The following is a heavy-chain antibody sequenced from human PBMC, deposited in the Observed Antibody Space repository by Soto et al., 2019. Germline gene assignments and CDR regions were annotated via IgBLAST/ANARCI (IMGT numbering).Heavy chain of an antibody. V-gene: IGHV4-4*02. Sequence: PSETLSLTCAVSGDSISSSNWWSWVRQPPGKGLEWIGEIYHRGSVNYNPSLQSRVTISIDKSKNQFSLKVSSVTAADTAMYYRASGIPSAIFVHWGQGTLVTVSS. D-gene: IGHD2-2*01. CDR2: IYHRGSV. CDR1: GDSISSSNW. J-gene: IGHJ4*02. CDR3: ASGIPSAIFVH.